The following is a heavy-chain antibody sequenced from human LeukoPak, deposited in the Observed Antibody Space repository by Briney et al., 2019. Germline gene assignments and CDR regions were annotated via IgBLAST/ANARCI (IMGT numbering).Heavy chain of an antibody. CDR3: ARGATAMVGLYYYYYMDV. CDR2: ISAYNGNT. D-gene: IGHD5-18*01. J-gene: IGHJ6*03. Sequence: RASVKVSCKASGYTFTSYGISWVRQAPGQGLEWMGWISAYNGNTNYAQRLQGRVTMTTDTSTSTAYMELRSLRSDDTAVYYCARGATAMVGLYYYYYMDVWGKGTTVTVSS. CDR1: GYTFTSYG. V-gene: IGHV1-18*01.